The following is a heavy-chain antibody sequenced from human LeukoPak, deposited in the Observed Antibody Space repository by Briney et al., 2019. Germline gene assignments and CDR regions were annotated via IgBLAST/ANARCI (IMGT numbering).Heavy chain of an antibody. Sequence: PSETLSLTCTVSGGSISSYYWSWIRQPAGKGLEWIGRIYTSGSTNYNPSLKSRVTMSVDTSKNQFSLKLSSVTAADTAVYYCARLGYCSSTSCSEDFDYWGQGTLVTVSS. CDR2: IYTSGST. CDR3: ARLGYCSSTSCSEDFDY. J-gene: IGHJ4*02. V-gene: IGHV4-4*07. CDR1: GGSISSYY. D-gene: IGHD2-2*01.